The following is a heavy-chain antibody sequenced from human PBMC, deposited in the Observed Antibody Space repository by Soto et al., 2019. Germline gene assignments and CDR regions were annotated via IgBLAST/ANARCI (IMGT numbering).Heavy chain of an antibody. V-gene: IGHV1-3*01. J-gene: IGHJ6*02. D-gene: IGHD3-3*01. CDR1: GYTLTSYA. CDR3: ARDSKGYDFWSGHPGNYVMDV. Sequence: DSVKVSCKASGYTLTSYAMHWVRQAPGQRLEWMGWINAGNGNTKYSQKFQGRVTITRDTSASTAYMELSSLRSEDTAVYYCARDSKGYDFWSGHPGNYVMDVWGQGTKVTLSS. CDR2: INAGNGNT.